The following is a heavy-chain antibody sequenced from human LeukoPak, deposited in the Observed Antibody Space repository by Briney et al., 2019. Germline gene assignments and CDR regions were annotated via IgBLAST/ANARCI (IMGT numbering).Heavy chain of an antibody. CDR3: ARDPRWLTPDCSSTSCYENYFDP. J-gene: IGHJ5*02. Sequence: KPSETLSLTCAVSGYSISSGYQWAWIRQPPGKTLEWIGSIYNSGSAHYNPSLKSRVTISVDTSNNQFSLRLSSVTAADTAVYYCARDPRWLTPDCSSTSCYENYFDPWGQGTLVTVSS. CDR2: IYNSGSA. D-gene: IGHD2-2*01. CDR1: GYSISSGYQ. V-gene: IGHV4-38-2*02.